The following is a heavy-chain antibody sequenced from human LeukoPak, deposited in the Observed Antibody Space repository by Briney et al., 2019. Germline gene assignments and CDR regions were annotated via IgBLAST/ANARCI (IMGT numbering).Heavy chain of an antibody. CDR3: ARDQGFPLNYACDF. J-gene: IGHJ4*02. D-gene: IGHD2-2*01. CDR2: INSDGSST. CDR1: GFTFSSYW. Sequence: GGSLRLSCAASGFTFSSYWMHWVRQAPGKGLVWVSRINSDGSSTSYADSVKGRFTISRDNAKNMLSLQMNSLRAEDTAVYYCARDQGFPLNYACDFWGQGTLVTVSS. V-gene: IGHV3-74*01.